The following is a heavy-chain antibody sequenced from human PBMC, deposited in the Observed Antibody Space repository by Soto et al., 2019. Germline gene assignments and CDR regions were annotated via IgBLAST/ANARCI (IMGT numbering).Heavy chain of an antibody. Sequence: EVHLMESGGGWVQPGGSLRLSCAASGFTFDNYAMHWVRQAPGKGLEWVSGISWNSGNIGYADSVKGRFTIARDNAKTSLYLEMNSLRAEDTALYYCAKSLKIFGLATTRSGPLDSWGQGALVTVSS. CDR1: GFTFDNYA. J-gene: IGHJ4*02. V-gene: IGHV3-9*01. CDR3: AKSLKIFGLATTRSGPLDS. D-gene: IGHD3-3*01. CDR2: ISWNSGNI.